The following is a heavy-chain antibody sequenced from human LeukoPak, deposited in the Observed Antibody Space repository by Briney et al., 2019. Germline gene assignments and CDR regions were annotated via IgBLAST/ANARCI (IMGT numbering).Heavy chain of an antibody. CDR3: ARDHSRYYDSSGYSNDAFDI. CDR1: GGSISSYY. CDR2: IYTSGST. D-gene: IGHD3-22*01. J-gene: IGHJ3*02. Sequence: PSETLSLTCTVSGGSISSYYWSWIRQPAGKGLEWIGRIYTSGSTNYNPSLKSRVTISVDTSKNQFSLKLSSVTAADTAVYYCARDHSRYYDSSGYSNDAFDIWGQGTMVTVSS. V-gene: IGHV4-4*07.